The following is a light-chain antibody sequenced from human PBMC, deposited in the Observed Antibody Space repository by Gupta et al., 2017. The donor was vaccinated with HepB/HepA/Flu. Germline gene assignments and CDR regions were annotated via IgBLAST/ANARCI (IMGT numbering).Light chain of an antibody. V-gene: IGKV1-5*03. J-gene: IGKJ1*01. Sequence: DNLLTHSPSSLPAAVGDRVTITCRASQSISNWLAWYQQKPGKAPNLLIYKASNLESGVPSRFSGSGSGTEFTLTISSLQPDDFATYYCQEYSGSSWTFGQGTKVEIK. CDR2: KAS. CDR1: QSISNW. CDR3: QEYSGSSWT.